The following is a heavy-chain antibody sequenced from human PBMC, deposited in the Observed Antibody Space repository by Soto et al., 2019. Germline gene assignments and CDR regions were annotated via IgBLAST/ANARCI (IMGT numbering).Heavy chain of an antibody. CDR2: INPSGGST. J-gene: IGHJ5*02. CDR3: ARGARHYYDSSGYYYPFDP. V-gene: IGHV1-46*03. D-gene: IGHD3-22*01. Sequence: ASVKVSCKASGYTFTSYYMHWVRQAPGQGLEWMGIINPSGGSTSYAQKFQGTVTMTRDTSTSTVYMELSSLRSEDTAVYYCARGARHYYDSSGYYYPFDPWGQGTLVTVSS. CDR1: GYTFTSYY.